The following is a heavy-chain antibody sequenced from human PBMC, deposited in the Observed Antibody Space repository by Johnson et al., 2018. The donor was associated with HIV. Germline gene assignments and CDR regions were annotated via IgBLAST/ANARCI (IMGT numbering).Heavy chain of an antibody. V-gene: IGHV3-66*01. CDR2: IYSGDRT. Sequence: VQLVESGGGLVQPGGSPRLSCAASRFTSSSNYMSWVRQAPGKGLEWVSVIYSGDRTYSAVSVKGRFTISRDSSKNTLFLQMNSLRVEDTAIYYCAGRSSAWYEDAFDIWGQGTMVTVSS. CDR3: AGRSSAWYEDAFDI. J-gene: IGHJ3*02. D-gene: IGHD6-19*01. CDR1: RFTSSSNY.